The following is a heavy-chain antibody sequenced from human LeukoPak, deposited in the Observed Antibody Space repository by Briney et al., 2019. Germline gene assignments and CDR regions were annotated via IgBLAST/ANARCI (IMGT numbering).Heavy chain of an antibody. CDR3: AKGVKSSGWYPQIDY. CDR1: GGTFSSYA. V-gene: IGHV3-23*01. D-gene: IGHD6-19*01. J-gene: IGHJ4*02. CDR2: ISGSGGST. Sequence: SCKASGGTFSSYAISWVRQAPGKGLEWVSAISGSGGSTYYADSVKGRFTISRDNSKNTLYLQMNSLRAEDTAVYYCAKGVKSSGWYPQIDYWGQGTLVTVSS.